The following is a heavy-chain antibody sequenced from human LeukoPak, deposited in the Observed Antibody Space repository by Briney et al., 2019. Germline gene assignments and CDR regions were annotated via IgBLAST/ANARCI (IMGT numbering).Heavy chain of an antibody. CDR3: ARSSRLLDFDY. CDR1: GFTFSSYS. Sequence: GGSLRPSCAASGFTFSSYSMNWDRQAPGKGLEWVSYIRSSSSTIYYADSVKGRFTISRDNAQNSLYLQMNSLRAEDTAVYYCARSSRLLDFDYWGQGTLVTVSS. J-gene: IGHJ4*02. V-gene: IGHV3-48*01. D-gene: IGHD2-8*02. CDR2: IRSSSSTI.